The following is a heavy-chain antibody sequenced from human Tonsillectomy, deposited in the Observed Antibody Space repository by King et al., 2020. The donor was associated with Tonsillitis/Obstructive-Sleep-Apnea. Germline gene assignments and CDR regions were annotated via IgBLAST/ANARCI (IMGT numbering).Heavy chain of an antibody. V-gene: IGHV4-34*01. J-gene: IGHJ4*02. D-gene: IGHD2-8*01. CDR2: IYHTASI. CDR3: ASVFCTSGVCYRPLDQ. Sequence: VQLQQWGAGLLKSSETLSLTCAGGSFNGFYWSWIRQPPGKGLEWIGEIYHTASISYNPSLKSRITMSVDTSKNHLSLKLISVNAAHTAVYYCASVFCTSGVCYRPLDQWGPGTLVTVPS. CDR1: GSFNGFY.